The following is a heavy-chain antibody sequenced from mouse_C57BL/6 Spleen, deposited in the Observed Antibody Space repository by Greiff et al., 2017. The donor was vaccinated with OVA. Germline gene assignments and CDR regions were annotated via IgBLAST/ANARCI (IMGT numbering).Heavy chain of an antibody. D-gene: IGHD1-1*01. CDR3: ARIYYYGSSYFDY. CDR1: VYTFTSYW. Sequence: VQLQQSGAELVRPGSSVKLSCKASVYTFTSYWMDWVKQRPGQGLEWIGNIYPSDSETHYNQKFKDKATLTVDKSSSTAYMQLSSLTSEDSAVYYCARIYYYGSSYFDYWGQGTTLTVSS. J-gene: IGHJ2*01. V-gene: IGHV1-61*01. CDR2: IYPSDSET.